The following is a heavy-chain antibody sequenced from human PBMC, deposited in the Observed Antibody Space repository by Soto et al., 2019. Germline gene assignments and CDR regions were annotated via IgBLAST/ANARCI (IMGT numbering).Heavy chain of an antibody. Sequence: SVKGRFTISRDNAKNSLYLQMNSLRDDDTAVYYCARGRGYCGGTNCYLDSWGQGALVTVSS. D-gene: IGHD2-21*01. J-gene: IGHJ4*02. V-gene: IGHV3-48*02. CDR3: ARGRGYCGGTNCYLDS.